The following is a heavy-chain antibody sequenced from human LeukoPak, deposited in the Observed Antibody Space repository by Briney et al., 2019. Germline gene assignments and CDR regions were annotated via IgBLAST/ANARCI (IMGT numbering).Heavy chain of an antibody. D-gene: IGHD6-6*01. J-gene: IGHJ4*02. CDR1: GFTFSSYS. CDR3: ARENRSPGGGSSSDY. CDR2: ISSSSSYI. V-gene: IGHV3-21*01. Sequence: PGGSLRLSCAASGFTFSSYSMNWVRQAPGKGLEWVSSISSSSSYIYYADSVKGRFTISRDNAKNSLYLQMNSLRAEDTAVYYCARENRSPGGGSSSDYWGQGTLVTVSS.